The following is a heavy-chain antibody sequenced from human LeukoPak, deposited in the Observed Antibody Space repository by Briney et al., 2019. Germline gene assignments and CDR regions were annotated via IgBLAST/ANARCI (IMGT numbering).Heavy chain of an antibody. CDR1: GYTFTIYD. CDR3: ARGRSPYGDYGAPDY. V-gene: IGHV1-8*01. CDR2: MNSKSGNR. J-gene: IGHJ4*02. D-gene: IGHD4-17*01. Sequence: GASVSVSFRASGYTFTIYDINWVRQAPGQGLEWMGWMNSKSGNRGYTQTFQGRVTMTRDTSISTAYMELSGLTSEDTAVHYCARGRSPYGDYGAPDYWGQGTLVTVSS.